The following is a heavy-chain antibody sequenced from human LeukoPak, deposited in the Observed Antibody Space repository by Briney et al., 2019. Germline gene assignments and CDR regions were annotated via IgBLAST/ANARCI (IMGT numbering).Heavy chain of an antibody. CDR3: AREKIGEYGDFI. CDR1: GGSISPHY. J-gene: IGHJ4*02. Sequence: SETLTLTCTVSGGSISPHYWSWIRQPAGKGLEWIGRIYSGGSTNYSPSLTGRVTMSVDTSMNQFSLRLSSVTAADTAVYYCAREKIGEYGDFIWGQGTLVTVSS. V-gene: IGHV4-4*07. CDR2: IYSGGST. D-gene: IGHD4-17*01.